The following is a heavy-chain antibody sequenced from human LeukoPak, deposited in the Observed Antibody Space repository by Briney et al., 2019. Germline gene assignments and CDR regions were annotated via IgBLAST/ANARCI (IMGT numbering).Heavy chain of an antibody. CDR2: LKSKTDGGTT. V-gene: IGHV3-15*01. Sequence: GGSLRLSCAASGLPFSNAWMSWVRQAPGKGLEWVGRLKSKTDGGTTDYAAPVKGRFTISRDDSKNTLYLQMNSLKTDDTAVYYCTTIGISYDSGNYYHYFHYWGQGALVTVSS. D-gene: IGHD3-10*01. J-gene: IGHJ4*02. CDR3: TTIGISYDSGNYYHYFHY. CDR1: GLPFSNAW.